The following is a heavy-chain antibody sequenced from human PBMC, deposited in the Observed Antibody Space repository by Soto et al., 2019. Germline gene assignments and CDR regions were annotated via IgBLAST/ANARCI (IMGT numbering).Heavy chain of an antibody. V-gene: IGHV1-46*01. CDR1: GYSFTSYF. D-gene: IGHD3-3*01. CDR3: ASLIGVDTLRDY. CDR2: IDPDGGST. Sequence: QVQLVQYGAEVKKPGASVKISCKASGYSFTSYFMHWVRQAPGQGPEWMGIIDPDGGSTSYAQKFQGRVTMTTDTSTSTVYVELSSLRSEDTAVYYCASLIGVDTLRDYWGQGTLVTVSS. J-gene: IGHJ4*02.